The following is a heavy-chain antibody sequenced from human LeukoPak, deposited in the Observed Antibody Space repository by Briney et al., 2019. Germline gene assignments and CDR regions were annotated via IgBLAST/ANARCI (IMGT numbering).Heavy chain of an antibody. CDR3: AKDLYSNYGPADY. Sequence: GGSLRLSCAASGFTFSSYAMSWVRQAPGKGLEWVSTINGGGVNTHYADSVGGRFTISRDNSKNTLFLQMNSLRDEVTAVYYCAKDLYSNYGPADYWGQGNLVTVSS. CDR1: GFTFSSYA. CDR2: INGGGVNT. D-gene: IGHD4-11*01. V-gene: IGHV3-23*01. J-gene: IGHJ4*02.